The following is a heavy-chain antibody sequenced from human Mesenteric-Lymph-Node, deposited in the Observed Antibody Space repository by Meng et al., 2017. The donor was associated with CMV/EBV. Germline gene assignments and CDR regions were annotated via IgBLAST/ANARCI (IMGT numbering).Heavy chain of an antibody. CDR3: ARAYYYGFSGSDAFDM. Sequence: GGSLRLSCAASGFTFSSYSMNWVRQAPGRGLEWVSYIRGSSTTIYYANSVNGRFTISRDNAKNSLYLQMNSLRVEDTAVYYCARAYYYGFSGSDAFDMWGQGTMVTVSS. V-gene: IGHV3-48*04. CDR2: IRGSSTTI. J-gene: IGHJ3*02. CDR1: GFTFSSYS. D-gene: IGHD3-22*01.